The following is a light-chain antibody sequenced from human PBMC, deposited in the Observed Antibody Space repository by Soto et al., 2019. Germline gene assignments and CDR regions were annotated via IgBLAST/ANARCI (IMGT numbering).Light chain of an antibody. CDR3: QSYDSSLSGSVV. V-gene: IGLV1-40*01. Sequence: QSVLTKPPSVSGAPGLRVTISCTGSSSNIGAGYDVHWYQQLPGTAPKLLIYGNSNRPSGVPDRFSGSKSGTSASLAITGLQAEDEADYYCQSYDSSLSGSVVFGGGTKVTVL. CDR2: GNS. J-gene: IGLJ2*01. CDR1: SSNIGAGYD.